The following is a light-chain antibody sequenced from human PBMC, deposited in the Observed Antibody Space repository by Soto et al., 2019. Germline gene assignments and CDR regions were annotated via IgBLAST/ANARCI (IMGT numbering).Light chain of an antibody. CDR3: ISYIPSTTTHWV. Sequence: QSALTQPASVSGSPGQSITISCTGTNSDVGGYDRVSWYQHHPGKAPKLLIFEVYNRPSGISDRFSGSKSGDTASLTISGLQAEDEADYYSISYIPSTTTHWVFGGGTKVTVL. J-gene: IGLJ3*02. CDR1: NSDVGGYDR. V-gene: IGLV2-14*01. CDR2: EVY.